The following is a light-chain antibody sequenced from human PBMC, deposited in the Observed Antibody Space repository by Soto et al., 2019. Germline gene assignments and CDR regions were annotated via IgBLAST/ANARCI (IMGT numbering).Light chain of an antibody. CDR3: NSYTSSSTLV. Sequence: LTQPASVSGSPGQSITISCTGTSSDVGGYNYVSWYQQYPGKAPKLMIYEVSNRPSGVSNRFSGSKSGNTASLTISGLQAEDEADYYCNSYTSSSTLVFGTGTKVTVL. CDR1: SSDVGGYNY. CDR2: EVS. V-gene: IGLV2-14*01. J-gene: IGLJ1*01.